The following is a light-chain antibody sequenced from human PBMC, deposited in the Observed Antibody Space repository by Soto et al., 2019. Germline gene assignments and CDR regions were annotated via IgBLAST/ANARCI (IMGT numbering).Light chain of an antibody. CDR1: QSISTK. V-gene: IGKV3D-15*01. J-gene: IGKJ2*01. Sequence: EIVLTQSPATLSVSPGERATLSCRPIQSISTKLAWYQQRPGQAPRLLIYDASTRATGIPARFSGSGSGTEFTLIISSLQSEDFAVYYCQQYNNWPPVYTFGQGTKLEI. CDR2: DAS. CDR3: QQYNNWPPVYT.